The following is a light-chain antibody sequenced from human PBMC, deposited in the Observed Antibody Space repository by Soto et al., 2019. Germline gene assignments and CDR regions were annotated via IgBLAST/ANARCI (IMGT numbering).Light chain of an antibody. J-gene: IGLJ3*02. CDR3: SSHTSSTTWV. CDR1: SSDVGGYNY. V-gene: IGLV2-14*01. Sequence: QSALTQPASVSGSPGQSITISCTGTSSDVGGYNYVSWYQQHPGKAPKVMICEVSNRPSGVSNRFSGSKSGNTASLTISGLQAEDEADYYCSSHTSSTTWVFGGGTKLTVL. CDR2: EVS.